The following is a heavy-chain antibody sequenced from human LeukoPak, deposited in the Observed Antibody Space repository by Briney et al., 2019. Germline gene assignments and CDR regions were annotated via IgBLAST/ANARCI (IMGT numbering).Heavy chain of an antibody. CDR3: AKKTTVTTVDY. D-gene: IGHD4-17*01. J-gene: IGHJ4*02. V-gene: IGHV3-23*01. Sequence: GGSLRLSCAASGFTFSSYAMSWFRQAQGKGLEWVSVISGSGGSTYYADSVKGRFTISRDNSKNTLYLQMNSLRVEDTAVYYCAKKTTVTTVDYWGQGTLVTVSS. CDR1: GFTFSSYA. CDR2: ISGSGGST.